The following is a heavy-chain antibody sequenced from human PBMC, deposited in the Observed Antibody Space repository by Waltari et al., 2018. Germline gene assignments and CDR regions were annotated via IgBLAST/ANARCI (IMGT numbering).Heavy chain of an antibody. CDR3: ARRAYCGGDCYSGFDY. CDR2: IIPIFGTA. CDR1: GGTFSSYA. D-gene: IGHD2-21*01. J-gene: IGHJ4*02. V-gene: IGHV1-69*12. Sequence: QVQLVQSGAEVKKPGSSVKVCCKASGGTFSSYAISWVRQAPGQGLEWMGGIIPIFGTANYAQKCQGRVTITADESTSTAYMELSSLRSEDTAVYYCARRAYCGGDCYSGFDYWGQGTLVTVSS.